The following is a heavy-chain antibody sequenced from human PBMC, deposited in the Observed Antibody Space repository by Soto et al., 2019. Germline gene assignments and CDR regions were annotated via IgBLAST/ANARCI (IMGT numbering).Heavy chain of an antibody. Sequence: SETLSLTCTVSGGSISSSSYYWAWVRQPPGKGLEWIGSINYSGNTYYTPSLRSRVTISVDTSKNQFSLKVSSVTAADTAVYYCARLAHCSSPSCIFDFWGQGAQVTVSS. D-gene: IGHD2-2*01. CDR3: ARLAHCSSPSCIFDF. V-gene: IGHV4-39*01. CDR2: INYSGNT. J-gene: IGHJ4*02. CDR1: GGSISSSSYY.